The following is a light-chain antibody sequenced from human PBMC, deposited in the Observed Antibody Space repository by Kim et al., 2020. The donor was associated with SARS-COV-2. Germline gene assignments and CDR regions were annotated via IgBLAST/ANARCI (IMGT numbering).Light chain of an antibody. CDR2: DIS. Sequence: GPSITISCSGTIIDIGTYSLISCYQQHPGKAPRLIIFDISKRPSGVSGRFSGSKSGNTASLTISGLQPDDEADYFCCSFTSAVNWMFGGGTQLTVL. V-gene: IGLV2-23*02. CDR3: CSFTSAVNWM. CDR1: IIDIGTYSL. J-gene: IGLJ3*02.